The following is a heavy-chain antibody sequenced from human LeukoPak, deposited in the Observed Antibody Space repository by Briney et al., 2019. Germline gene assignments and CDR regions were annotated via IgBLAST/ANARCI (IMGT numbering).Heavy chain of an antibody. D-gene: IGHD3-22*01. CDR2: IYYSGST. CDR1: GGSISSYY. J-gene: IGHJ6*02. CDR3: ARSYNSRGYYYYGMDV. Sequence: SETPSLTCTVSGGSISSYYGAWIRQPPGKGLEWIGYIYYSGSTGYNPSLKSRVTISVDTSKNQFSLKLTSVTAADTAVYYCARSYNSRGYYYYGMDVWGQGTTVTVSS. V-gene: IGHV4-59*01.